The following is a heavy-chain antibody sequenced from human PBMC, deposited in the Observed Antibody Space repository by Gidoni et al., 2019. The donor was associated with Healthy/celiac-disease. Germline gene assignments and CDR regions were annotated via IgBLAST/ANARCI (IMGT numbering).Heavy chain of an antibody. D-gene: IGHD6-13*01. J-gene: IGHJ4*02. V-gene: IGHV3-48*03. CDR2: ISSSGSTI. CDR1: GFTFSSYE. CDR3: ARDRGGLGIATFDY. Sequence: EVQLVESGGGLVQPGGSLRLSCAASGFTFSSYEMNWVRQAPGKGLGWVSYISSSGSTIYYADSVKGRFTISRDNAKNSLYLQMNSLRAEDTAVYYCARDRGGLGIATFDYWGQGTLVTVSS.